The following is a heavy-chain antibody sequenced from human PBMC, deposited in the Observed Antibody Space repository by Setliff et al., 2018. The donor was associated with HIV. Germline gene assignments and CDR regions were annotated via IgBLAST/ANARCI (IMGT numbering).Heavy chain of an antibody. CDR3: ARPNYYDSSGSFDY. Sequence: GGSLRLSCAASGFTFSNYEMNWVRQALGKGLEWVSYISSSGTTIYYADSVKGRFTISRDNAKNSLYLQMNSLGAEDTAVYYCARPNYYDSSGSFDYWGQGTLVTVSS. CDR1: GFTFSNYE. D-gene: IGHD3-22*01. V-gene: IGHV3-48*03. CDR2: ISSSGTTI. J-gene: IGHJ4*02.